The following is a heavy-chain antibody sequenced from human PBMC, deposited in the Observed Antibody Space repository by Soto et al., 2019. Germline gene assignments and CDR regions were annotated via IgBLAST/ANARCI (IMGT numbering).Heavy chain of an antibody. Sequence: ASVKVSCKASGYTFTSYYMHWVRQAPGQGLEWMGIINPSGGSTSYAQKFQGRVTMTRDTSTSTVYMELSSLRSEDTAVYYCARSVGTYYYYHGMDVWGQGTTVTVSS. CDR3: ARSVGTYYYYHGMDV. CDR1: GYTFTSYY. V-gene: IGHV1-46*01. J-gene: IGHJ6*02. CDR2: INPSGGST. D-gene: IGHD1-1*01.